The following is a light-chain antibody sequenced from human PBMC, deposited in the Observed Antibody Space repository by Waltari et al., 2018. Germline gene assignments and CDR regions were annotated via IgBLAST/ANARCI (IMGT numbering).Light chain of an antibody. J-gene: IGLJ2*01. CDR1: STDADEYKI. CDR3: TTYPDTNTPVV. CDR2: DVS. V-gene: IGLV2-14*03. Sequence: QSALTQPASVSGSPGQPVTIPCTGVSTDADEYKIVSWFRQHPGKVPKLILFDVSNRPSDISNRFSGYKSGNTAFLTISRLQADDEADYYCTTYPDTNTPVVFGGGTKVTV.